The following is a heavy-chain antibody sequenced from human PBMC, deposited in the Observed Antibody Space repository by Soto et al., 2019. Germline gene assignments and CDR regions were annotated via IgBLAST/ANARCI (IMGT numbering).Heavy chain of an antibody. CDR2: VFYTGST. CDR3: ARRGYNWNLNWFDP. V-gene: IGHV4-39*01. Sequence: PSETLSLTCTVSGGSISSSTHYWGWIRQPPGKGLEWIGTVFYTGSTFYNPSLKSRVSISVDTSKNQFSLTLSSVTAADTAVYYCARRGYNWNLNWFDPWGHGTMVTVSS. CDR1: GGSISSSTHY. D-gene: IGHD1-7*01. J-gene: IGHJ5*02.